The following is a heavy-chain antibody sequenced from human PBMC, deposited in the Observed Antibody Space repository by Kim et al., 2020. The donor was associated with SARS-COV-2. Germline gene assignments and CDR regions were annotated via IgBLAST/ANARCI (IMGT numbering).Heavy chain of an antibody. Sequence: ASVKVSCKVSGYTLSELSVHWVRQAPGKGLEWMGGFDRENGERIYAQKFQGRVTMTEDTAADTTYMELRSLRSDDTAVYYCATEAAVPFSMDYWYFDLWGRGTLVTVSS. D-gene: IGHD2-2*01. J-gene: IGHJ2*01. CDR2: FDRENGER. CDR3: ATEAAVPFSMDYWYFDL. CDR1: GYTLSELS. V-gene: IGHV1-24*01.